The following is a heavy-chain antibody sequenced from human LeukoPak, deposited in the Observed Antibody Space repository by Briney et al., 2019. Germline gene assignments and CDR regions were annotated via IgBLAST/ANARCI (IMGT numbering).Heavy chain of an antibody. V-gene: IGHV4-39*01. Sequence: SETLSLTCTVSGGSISSYYWGWIRQPPGKGLEWIGSIYYNGSTYYNPSLKSRVTISEDTSKNEYSLKMSSVTAADTAVYYCARQMNPSKPWLAIYNWFDPWGQGTLVTVSS. J-gene: IGHJ5*02. CDR1: GGSISSYY. CDR3: ARQMNPSKPWLAIYNWFDP. D-gene: IGHD6-19*01. CDR2: IYYNGST.